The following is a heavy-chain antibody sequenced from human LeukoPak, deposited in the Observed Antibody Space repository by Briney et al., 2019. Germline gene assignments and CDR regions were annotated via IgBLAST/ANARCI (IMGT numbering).Heavy chain of an antibody. D-gene: IGHD3-10*01. CDR3: AADIYAGSPGY. V-gene: IGHV1-58*01. CDR1: GFTFSTSA. CDR2: IVVGSGDT. J-gene: IGHJ4*02. Sequence: SVKVSCEASGFTFSTSAVQWVRQARGQPLEWIGWIVVGSGDTNYAQKFQERVTISRDVSTSTAYMELNSLRFEDTAVYFCAADIYAGSPGYWGQGTLVTVSS.